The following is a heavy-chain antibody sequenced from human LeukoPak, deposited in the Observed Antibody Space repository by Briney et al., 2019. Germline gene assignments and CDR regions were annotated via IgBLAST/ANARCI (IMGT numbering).Heavy chain of an antibody. J-gene: IGHJ4*02. V-gene: IGHV3-48*02. CDR2: IDSSSRNI. CDR3: ARAPYDSSGYNYFDS. Sequence: GGSLRLSRAASGFTFSGNSMNWVRQAPGKGLEWISYIDSSSRNIYYAHSVKGRFTISRDNANNALYLQMYSLRDEDTAVYYCARAPYDSSGYNYFDSWGQGTLVTVSS. CDR1: GFTFSGNS. D-gene: IGHD3-22*01.